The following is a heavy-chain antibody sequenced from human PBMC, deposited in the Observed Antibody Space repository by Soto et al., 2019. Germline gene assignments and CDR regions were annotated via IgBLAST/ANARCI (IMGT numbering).Heavy chain of an antibody. CDR3: ARVSLDY. V-gene: IGHV1-69*13. D-gene: IGHD1-20*01. CDR1: GGTFSSYA. Sequence: ASVKVSCKASGGTFSSYAISWVRQAPGQGLEWMGGIIPIFGTANYAQKFQGRVTITADESTSTAYMELSSLRSDDTAVYYCARVSLDYWGQGTLVTVSS. CDR2: IIPIFGTA. J-gene: IGHJ4*02.